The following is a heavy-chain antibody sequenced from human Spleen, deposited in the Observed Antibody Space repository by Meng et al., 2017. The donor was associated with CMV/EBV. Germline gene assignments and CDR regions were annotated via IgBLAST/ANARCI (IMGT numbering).Heavy chain of an antibody. V-gene: IGHV3-30*04. Sequence: GGSLRLSCAASGFTFSSYAMHWVRQAPGKGLEWVAVISYDGSNKYYADSVKGRFTISRDNSKNTLYLQMNSLRAEDTAVYYCARDLDVLRFLEWFSYGMDVWGQGTTVTVSS. CDR1: GFTFSSYA. CDR3: ARDLDVLRFLEWFSYGMDV. J-gene: IGHJ6*02. CDR2: ISYDGSNK. D-gene: IGHD3-3*01.